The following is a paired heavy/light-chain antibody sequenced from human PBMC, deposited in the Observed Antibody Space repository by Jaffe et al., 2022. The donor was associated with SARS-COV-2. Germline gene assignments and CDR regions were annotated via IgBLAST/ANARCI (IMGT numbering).Light chain of an antibody. J-gene: IGKJ4*01. CDR2: AAS. Sequence: IQMTQSPSSLSASIGDRVTITCRASQGIRNDLIWYQQKPGKAPKRLIYAASSLPGGVPSRFSGSGSGTEFTLTISSLQPEDFTTYYCLQHNSYPLTFGGGTKVEIK. CDR1: QGIRND. V-gene: IGKV1-17*01. CDR3: LQHNSYPLT.
Heavy chain of an antibody. CDR2: INDRGDNT. J-gene: IGHJ4*02. CDR1: GFTFSSYA. V-gene: IGHV3-23*01. D-gene: IGHD5-12*01. CDR3: ARIVAGY. Sequence: EVQLLESGGGLVQPGGSLRLSCAVSGFTFSSYAMSWVRQAPGEGLECVATINDRGDNTYYADSVKGRFTVSRDNSKNTMYLQMNSLRAEDTAVYSCARIVAGYWGQGTLVTVSS.